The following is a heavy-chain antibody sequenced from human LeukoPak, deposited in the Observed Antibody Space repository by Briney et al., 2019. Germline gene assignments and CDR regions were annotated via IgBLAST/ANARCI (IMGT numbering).Heavy chain of an antibody. D-gene: IGHD6-19*01. Sequence: PGGSLRLSCTASGFTFGDYAMRWVRQAPGKGLEWVGFIRSKAYGWTTESAASVKGRFTISRDDSKSIAYLHMNSLKTEDTGVYYCTRATGGQWLVQSTDYWGQGTLVTVSS. CDR3: TRATGGQWLVQSTDY. J-gene: IGHJ4*02. CDR2: IRSKAYGWTT. V-gene: IGHV3-49*04. CDR1: GFTFGDYA.